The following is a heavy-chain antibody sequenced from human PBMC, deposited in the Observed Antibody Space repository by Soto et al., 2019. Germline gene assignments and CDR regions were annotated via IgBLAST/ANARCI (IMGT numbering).Heavy chain of an antibody. V-gene: IGHV3-23*01. Sequence: RLSCAASGFTFSSYAMSWVRQAPGKGLEWVSAISGSGGSTYYADSVKGRFTISRDNSKNTLYLQMNSLRAEDTAVYYCAKDDCSSTSCSIDYWGQATLVTVSS. CDR2: ISGSGGST. CDR3: AKDDCSSTSCSIDY. D-gene: IGHD2-2*01. J-gene: IGHJ4*02. CDR1: GFTFSSYA.